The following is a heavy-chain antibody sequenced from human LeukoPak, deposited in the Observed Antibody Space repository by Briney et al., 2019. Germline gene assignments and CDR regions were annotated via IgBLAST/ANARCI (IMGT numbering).Heavy chain of an antibody. J-gene: IGHJ5*01. CDR2: ISGSGGRT. CDR1: GFTFSSYA. D-gene: IGHD4/OR15-4a*01. V-gene: IGHV3-23*01. Sequence: GGSLRLSCAASGFTFSSYAMTWVRQAPGKGLEWVSGISGSGGRTYYADSVKGRFTISRDHSKTTLFLQMNSLTAEDTAVYYCAKDLHDYGNYVGWFDSWGQGTLVTVSS. CDR3: AKDLHDYGNYVGWFDS.